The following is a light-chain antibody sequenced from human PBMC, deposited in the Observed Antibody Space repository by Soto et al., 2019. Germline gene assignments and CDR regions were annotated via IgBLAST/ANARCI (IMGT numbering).Light chain of an antibody. V-gene: IGKV1-5*03. Sequence: DIQMTQSPSTLSASVGDRVTITCRASQSISSWLAWYQQKPGKAPKLLIYKASTLESGVPSRFSGSGSGTEFTLTISSLQPDDFATYYCQQYNSDSQTFGQGTKVDIK. J-gene: IGKJ1*01. CDR1: QSISSW. CDR3: QQYNSDSQT. CDR2: KAS.